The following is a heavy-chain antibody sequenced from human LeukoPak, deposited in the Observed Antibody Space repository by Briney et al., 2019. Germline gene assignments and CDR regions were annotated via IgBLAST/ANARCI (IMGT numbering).Heavy chain of an antibody. CDR1: GGSISSSSYY. CDR3: ARAEFLGYCSSTSCINWFDP. Sequence: PSETLSLTCTVSGGSISSSSYYWSWIRQPAGKGLEWIGRIYTSGSTNYNPSLKSRVTISVDTSKNQFSLKLSSVTAADTAVYYCARAEFLGYCSSTSCINWFDPWGQGTLVTVSS. J-gene: IGHJ5*02. V-gene: IGHV4-61*02. CDR2: IYTSGST. D-gene: IGHD2-2*01.